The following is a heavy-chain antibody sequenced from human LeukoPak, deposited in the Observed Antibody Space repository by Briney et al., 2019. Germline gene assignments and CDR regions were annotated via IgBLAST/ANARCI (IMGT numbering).Heavy chain of an antibody. J-gene: IGHJ5*02. CDR2: IYSGGST. CDR3: ARERWFDP. Sequence: PSETLSLTCAVYGGSFSGYYWSWIRQPPGKGLEWVSVIYSGGSTYYADSVKGRFTISRDNSKNTLYLQMNSLRAEDTAVYYCARERWFDPWGQGTLVTVSS. V-gene: IGHV3-53*01. CDR1: GGSFSGYY.